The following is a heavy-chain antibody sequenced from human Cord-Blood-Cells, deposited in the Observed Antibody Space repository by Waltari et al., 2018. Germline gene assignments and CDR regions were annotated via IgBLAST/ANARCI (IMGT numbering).Heavy chain of an antibody. CDR2: IIPILCIA. J-gene: IGHJ3*02. D-gene: IGHD3-10*01. CDR3: AAYYGSGSYWAFDI. CDR1: GGTFSSYA. V-gene: IGHV1-69*10. Sequence: QVQLVQSGAEVKKPGSSVKVSCKASGGTFSSYAISWVRQAPGQGLEWMGGIIPILCIANYAQKCQGRVTITADKSTSTAYMELSSLRSEDTAVYYCAAYYGSGSYWAFDIWGQGTMVTVSS.